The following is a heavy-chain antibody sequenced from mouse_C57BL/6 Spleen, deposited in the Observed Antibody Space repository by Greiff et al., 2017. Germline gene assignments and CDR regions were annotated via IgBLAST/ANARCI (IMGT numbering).Heavy chain of an antibody. CDR2: IDPETGGT. V-gene: IGHV1-15*01. J-gene: IGHJ2*01. CDR1: GYTFTDYE. Sequence: VQLQQSGAELVRPGASVTLSCKASGYTFTDYEMHWVKQTPVHGLEWIGAIDPETGGTAYNQKFKGKATLTVDQSSSTAYMQLNSLTSEDSAVYYCARGDYYGSGLGYWGQGTTLTVSS. D-gene: IGHD1-1*01. CDR3: ARGDYYGSGLGY.